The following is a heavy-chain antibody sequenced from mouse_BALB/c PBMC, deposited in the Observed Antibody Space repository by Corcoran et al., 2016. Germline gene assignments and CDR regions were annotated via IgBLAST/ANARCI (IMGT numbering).Heavy chain of an antibody. J-gene: IGHJ2*01. CDR3: ARGDSSNFDY. Sequence: QIQLVQSGPELKKPGETVKISCKASGSTFTNYGMNWVKQAPGKGLKWMGWINTYTGEPTYADDFKGRFAFSLETSASTAYLQINNLKNEDMATYFCARGDSSNFDYWGQGTTLTVSS. V-gene: IGHV9-1*02. D-gene: IGHD3-3*01. CDR1: GSTFTNYG. CDR2: INTYTGEP.